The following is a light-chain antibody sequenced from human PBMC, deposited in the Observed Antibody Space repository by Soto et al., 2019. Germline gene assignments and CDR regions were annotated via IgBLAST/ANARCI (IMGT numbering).Light chain of an antibody. V-gene: IGLV1-44*01. Sequence: QSVLTQPPSVSGTPGQRVTISCSGGTSNIGSNPANWYQQLPGTAPKLLISSDTQRPSGVPDRISGSKSGTSASLAISGLQSEDEADYYCAAWDDSLNGVVFGGGTKLTVL. CDR1: TSNIGSNP. CDR3: AAWDDSLNGVV. CDR2: SDT. J-gene: IGLJ2*01.